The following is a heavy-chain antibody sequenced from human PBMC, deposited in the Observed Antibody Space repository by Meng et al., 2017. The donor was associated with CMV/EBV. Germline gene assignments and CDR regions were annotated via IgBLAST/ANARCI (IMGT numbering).Heavy chain of an antibody. D-gene: IGHD2-2*02. Sequence: SVKVSCKASGGTFSSYAISWVRQAPGQGLEWMGGIIPILGIANYAQKFQGRVTITADKSTSTAYMELSSLRSEDTAVYYCARSGYCSSTSCYTAYGMDVWGQGTTVTVSS. CDR3: ARSGYCSSTSCYTAYGMDV. V-gene: IGHV1-69*10. CDR2: IIPILGIA. CDR1: GGTFSSYA. J-gene: IGHJ6*02.